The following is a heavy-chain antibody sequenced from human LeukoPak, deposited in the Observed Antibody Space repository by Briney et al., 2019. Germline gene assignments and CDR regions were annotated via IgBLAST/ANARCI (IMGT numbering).Heavy chain of an antibody. CDR3: ARDLGLYDSSGPSDY. CDR2: IKQDGSEK. J-gene: IGHJ4*02. Sequence: GGSLRLSCAASGFTFSSYWMSWVRQAPGKGLEWVANIKQDGSEKYYVDSVKGRFTISRDNAKNSLYLQMNSLRAEDTAVYYCARDLGLYDSSGPSDYWGQGTLVTVSS. D-gene: IGHD3-22*01. V-gene: IGHV3-7*01. CDR1: GFTFSSYW.